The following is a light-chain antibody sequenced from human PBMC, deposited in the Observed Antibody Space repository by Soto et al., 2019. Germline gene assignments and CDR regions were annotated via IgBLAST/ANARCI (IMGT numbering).Light chain of an antibody. CDR1: SSDVGSYNL. V-gene: IGLV2-23*01. J-gene: IGLJ2*01. CDR3: CSYAGSSTYVV. CDR2: EGS. Sequence: QSALTQPASVSGSPGQSITISCTGTSSDVGSYNLVSWYQQHPGKAPKLMIYEGSKRPSGVSNRFSGSKYGNTASLTISGLQAEYEADYYCCSYAGSSTYVVFGGGTKLTVL.